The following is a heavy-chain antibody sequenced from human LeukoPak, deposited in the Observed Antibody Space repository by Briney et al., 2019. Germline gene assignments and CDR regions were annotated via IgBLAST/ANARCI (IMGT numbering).Heavy chain of an antibody. CDR1: GFTFSSFE. CDR2: ISGSGSTI. CDR3: ARSVYSSGWYSHYYYYMDV. Sequence: GGSLRLSCAASGFTFSSFEINWVRQAPGKGLEWVSYISGSGSTIYYADSVKGRFTISRDNAKSSLYLQMNSLRAEDTAVYYCARSVYSSGWYSHYYYYMDVWGKGTTVTLSS. D-gene: IGHD6-19*01. V-gene: IGHV3-48*03. J-gene: IGHJ6*03.